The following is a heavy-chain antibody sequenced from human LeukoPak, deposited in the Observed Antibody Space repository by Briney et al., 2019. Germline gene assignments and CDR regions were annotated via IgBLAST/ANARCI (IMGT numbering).Heavy chain of an antibody. CDR2: IYYSGST. D-gene: IGHD3-22*01. CDR3: ARSVSIVVVTPYYFDY. CDR1: GGSISSSSYY. V-gene: IGHV4-39*01. J-gene: IGHJ4*02. Sequence: PSETLSLTCTASGGSISSSSYYWGWIRQPPGKGLEWIGSIYYSGSTYYNPSLKSRVTISVDTSKNQFSLKLSSVTAADTAVYYCARSVSIVVVTPYYFDYWGQGTLVTVSS.